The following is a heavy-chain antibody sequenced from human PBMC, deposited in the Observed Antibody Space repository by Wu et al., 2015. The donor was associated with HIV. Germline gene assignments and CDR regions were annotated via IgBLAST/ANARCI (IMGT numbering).Heavy chain of an antibody. Sequence: QVHLVQSGAVMKKPGSSVRISCEASGYTFSSYAISWVRQAPGQGLEWMGWISVYNGNTNYGQKFQGRVIMTTETLMSTAYMELRSLRSDDTAVYYCARDRDGTSDNWFDPWGQGTLVTVSS. D-gene: IGHD1-1*01. CDR3: ARDRDGTSDNWFDP. CDR1: GYTFSSYA. J-gene: IGHJ5*02. CDR2: ISVYNGNT. V-gene: IGHV1-18*01.